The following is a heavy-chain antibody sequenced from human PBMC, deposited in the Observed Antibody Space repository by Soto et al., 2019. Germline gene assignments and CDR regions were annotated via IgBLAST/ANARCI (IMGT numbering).Heavy chain of an antibody. V-gene: IGHV3-30-3*01. Sequence: GGSLRLPCAPSGFTFSSYAMHWVRQAPGKGLAWVAVISYDGSNKYYADSVKGRFTISRDNSKNTLYLQMNSLRVEDTAVYYCARDGSIAVAATTWYFDLWGRGTLVTVSS. CDR1: GFTFSSYA. D-gene: IGHD6-19*01. CDR2: ISYDGSNK. J-gene: IGHJ2*01. CDR3: ARDGSIAVAATTWYFDL.